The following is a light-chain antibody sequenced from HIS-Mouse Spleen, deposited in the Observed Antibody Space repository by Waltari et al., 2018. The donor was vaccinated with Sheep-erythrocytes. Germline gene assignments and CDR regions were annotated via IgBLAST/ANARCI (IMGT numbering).Light chain of an antibody. CDR1: SSDVGGYNY. J-gene: IGLJ1*01. V-gene: IGLV2-11*01. CDR3: CSYAGSYNHV. Sequence: QSALTQPASVSGSPGQSVTISFTGTSSDVGGYNYVSWYQQHPVKAPKLMIYDVSKRPAGVPDRFSGSKSGNTASLTISGLQAEDEADYYCCSYAGSYNHVFATGTKVTVL. CDR2: DVS.